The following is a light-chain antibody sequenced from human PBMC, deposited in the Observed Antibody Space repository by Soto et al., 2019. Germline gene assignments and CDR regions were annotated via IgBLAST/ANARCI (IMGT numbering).Light chain of an antibody. Sequence: ELVLTQSPGTLSLSPGERATLSCRASQSVSSYLAWYQQKPGQAPRLLIYDISNRATGIPPRFSGSGSGTDFTLTISSLEPEDFAVYYCQQRSNWPRSITFGQGTRLEIK. J-gene: IGKJ5*01. CDR1: QSVSSY. V-gene: IGKV3-11*01. CDR2: DIS. CDR3: QQRSNWPRSIT.